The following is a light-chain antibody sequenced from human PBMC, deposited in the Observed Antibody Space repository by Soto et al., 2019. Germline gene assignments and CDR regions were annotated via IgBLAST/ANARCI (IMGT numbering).Light chain of an antibody. CDR1: QSVSRN. Sequence: EIVMTQSPDTLSVSPGERATLSCRASQSVSRNLAWYQQKPGQAPSLFIYCASTRATGIPARFSGSGSGTEFTLTISSLQSEDFAVYFCQQYNNWPRTFGQGTKVEIK. CDR3: QQYNNWPRT. J-gene: IGKJ1*01. V-gene: IGKV3-15*01. CDR2: CAS.